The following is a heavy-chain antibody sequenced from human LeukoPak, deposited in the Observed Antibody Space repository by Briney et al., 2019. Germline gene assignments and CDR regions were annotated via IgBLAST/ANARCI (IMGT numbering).Heavy chain of an antibody. D-gene: IGHD6-19*01. Sequence: GGSLRLSCAASGFTFSSYAMSWVRQAPGKGLEWVSAISGSGGSTYYADSVKGRFTISRDNSKNTLYLQMNSLRAEDTAVYYCAKAVAMAGTAHVDYWGQGTLVTVSS. V-gene: IGHV3-23*01. CDR2: ISGSGGST. CDR3: AKAVAMAGTAHVDY. J-gene: IGHJ4*02. CDR1: GFTFSSYA.